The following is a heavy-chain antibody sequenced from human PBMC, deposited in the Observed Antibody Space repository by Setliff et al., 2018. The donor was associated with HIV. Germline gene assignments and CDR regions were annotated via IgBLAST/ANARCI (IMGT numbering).Heavy chain of an antibody. CDR2: INTHNGNT. D-gene: IGHD2-15*01. J-gene: IGHJ4*02. CDR3: ARGACGGDSCYLMKYYFDH. Sequence: GASVKVSCKASGYTFTKYGLSWVRQAPGQGLEWMGWINTHNGNTNSAQKFQGRVTMTTDTSTSTAYMELRNLRSDDTAVYYCARGACGGDSCYLMKYYFDHWGQGTLVTVSS. CDR1: GYTFTKYG. V-gene: IGHV1-18*01.